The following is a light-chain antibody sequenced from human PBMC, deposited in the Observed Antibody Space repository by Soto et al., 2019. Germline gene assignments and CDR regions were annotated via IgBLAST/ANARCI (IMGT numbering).Light chain of an antibody. J-gene: IGLJ2*01. CDR3: QSFDSSRIGLL. Sequence: QSVLTQPPSVTGAPEQRVTISCTGSHSDIGAGYGVHWYQQFPHSAPKLLIYDTTNRPSGVPDRFSGSRSGTSASLAITGLQAEDEADYYCQSFDSSRIGLLFGGGTQLTVL. V-gene: IGLV1-40*01. CDR2: DTT. CDR1: HSDIGAGYG.